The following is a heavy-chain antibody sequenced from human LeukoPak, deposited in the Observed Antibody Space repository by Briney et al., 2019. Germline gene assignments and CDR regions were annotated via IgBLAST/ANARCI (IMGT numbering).Heavy chain of an antibody. Sequence: PSGTLSLTCAVSGGSISSSNWWSWVRQPPGKGLEWIGEIYHSGSTNYNPSLKSRVTISVDTSKNQFSLKLSSVTAADTAVYYCARGRRPYSSSPRGFDPWGQGTLVTVSS. CDR3: ARGRRPYSSSPRGFDP. CDR1: GGSISSSNW. V-gene: IGHV4-4*02. D-gene: IGHD6-6*01. J-gene: IGHJ5*02. CDR2: IYHSGST.